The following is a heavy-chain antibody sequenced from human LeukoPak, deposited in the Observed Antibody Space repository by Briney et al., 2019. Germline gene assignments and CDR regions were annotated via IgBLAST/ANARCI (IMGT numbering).Heavy chain of an antibody. CDR2: IYYSGST. V-gene: IGHV4-59*08. Sequence: SETLSLTCTVSGGSISSYYWSWIRQPPGKGLEWIGYIYYSGSTNYNPSLKSRVTISVVTSKNQFSLKLSSVTAADTAVYYCARHETGVYFGAFDIWGQGTMVTVSS. CDR1: GGSISSYY. D-gene: IGHD3-9*01. CDR3: ARHETGVYFGAFDI. J-gene: IGHJ3*02.